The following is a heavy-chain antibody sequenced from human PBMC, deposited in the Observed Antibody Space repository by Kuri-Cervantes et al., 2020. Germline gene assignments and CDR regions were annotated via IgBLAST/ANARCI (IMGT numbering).Heavy chain of an antibody. CDR2: INPNSGGT. Sequence: ASVKVSCKASGYTFTGYYMHWVRQAPGQGLEWMGWINPNSGGTNYAQKFQGRVTMTRDTSISTAYMELSRLRSDDTAVYYCARGRKTYYYDSSGYYPPRGFDPWGQGTLVTVSS. D-gene: IGHD3-22*01. CDR3: ARGRKTYYYDSSGYYPPRGFDP. V-gene: IGHV1-2*02. J-gene: IGHJ5*02. CDR1: GYTFTGYY.